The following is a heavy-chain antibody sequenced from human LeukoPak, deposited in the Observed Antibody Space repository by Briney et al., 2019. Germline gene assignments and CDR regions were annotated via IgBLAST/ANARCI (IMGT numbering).Heavy chain of an antibody. D-gene: IGHD1-26*01. CDR3: APLSKGSYYLGY. V-gene: IGHV4-59*08. Sequence: SETLSLTCTVSGGSISSYYWSWIRQPPGKGLEWIGYIYYSGSTNYNPSLKSRVTISVDTSKNQFSLKLSSVTAADTAMYYCAPLSKGSYYLGYWGQGTLVTVSS. CDR1: GGSISSYY. CDR2: IYYSGST. J-gene: IGHJ4*02.